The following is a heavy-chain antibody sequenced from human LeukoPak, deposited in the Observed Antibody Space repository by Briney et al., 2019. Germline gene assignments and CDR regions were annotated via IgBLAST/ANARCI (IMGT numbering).Heavy chain of an antibody. V-gene: IGHV3-33*08. CDR3: TALTGAMDV. CDR2: IWKDGSNE. CDR1: GFIFSAFG. Sequence: PGGSLRLSCAASGFIFSAFGMHWVRQAPGKGLEWVAVIWKDGSNEFYAGSVRGRFTISRDNSKNTLFLQMNSLRPEDTAVYYCTALTGAMDVWGKGTTVIVSS. J-gene: IGHJ6*04.